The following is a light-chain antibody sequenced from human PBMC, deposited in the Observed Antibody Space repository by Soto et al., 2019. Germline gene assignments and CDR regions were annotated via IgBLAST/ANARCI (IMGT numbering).Light chain of an antibody. V-gene: IGLV2-14*01. CDR1: SSDVGDYYY. Sequence: QSALTQPASVSGSPGQSITISCSGTSSDVGDYYYLSWYQQHPGKAPKLLIYGVTDRPSGVSHRFSGSRSDSTASLTISGLQAEDEADYYCSSYTSSSTLIFGGGTKVTVL. CDR3: SSYTSSSTLI. CDR2: GVT. J-gene: IGLJ2*01.